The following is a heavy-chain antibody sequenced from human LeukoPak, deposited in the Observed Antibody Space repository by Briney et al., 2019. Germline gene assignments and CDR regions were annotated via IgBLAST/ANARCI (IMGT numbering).Heavy chain of an antibody. CDR3: VLYWRNPPYYFDY. CDR2: INPNSGGT. CDR1: GYTFTGYY. Sequence: ASVKVSCKASGYTFTGYYMHWVRQAPGQGLEWMGWINPNSGGTNYAQKFQGRVTMTTDTSTSTAHMELRSLRSDDTAVYYCVLYWRNPPYYFDYWGQGTLVTVSS. D-gene: IGHD1-14*01. V-gene: IGHV1-2*02. J-gene: IGHJ4*02.